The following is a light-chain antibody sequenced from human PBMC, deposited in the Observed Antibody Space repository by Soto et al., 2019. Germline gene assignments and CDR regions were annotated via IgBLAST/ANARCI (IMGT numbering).Light chain of an antibody. Sequence: DIQMTQSPSSLSASVGDRVTITCRASQDISRYLNWYQQKPGKAPKLLMHAASSLQSGVPSTFSGSASGTHFNLTISSLPPEDFATYYCQQSYSTPLTFGGGTKVEIK. CDR1: QDISRY. J-gene: IGKJ4*01. CDR3: QQSYSTPLT. CDR2: AAS. V-gene: IGKV1-39*01.